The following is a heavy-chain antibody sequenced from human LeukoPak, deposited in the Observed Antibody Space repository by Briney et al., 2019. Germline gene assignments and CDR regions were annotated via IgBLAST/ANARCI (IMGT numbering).Heavy chain of an antibody. CDR1: GFTFDDYA. CDR3: AKDIQDFWSGFDY. D-gene: IGHD3-3*01. V-gene: IGHV3-9*01. J-gene: IGHJ4*02. Sequence: GGSLRLSCAASGFTFDDYAMHWVRHAPGKGLEWGSGISWNSGSIGYADSVKGRFTISRDNAKNSLYLQMNSLRAEGTALYYCAKDIQDFWSGFDYWGQGTLVTVSS. CDR2: ISWNSGSI.